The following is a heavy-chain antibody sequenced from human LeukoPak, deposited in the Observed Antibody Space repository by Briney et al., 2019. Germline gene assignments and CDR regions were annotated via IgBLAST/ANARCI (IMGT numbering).Heavy chain of an antibody. CDR1: GFTFDDYG. CDR2: IKQDGSEK. V-gene: IGHV3-7*01. J-gene: IGHJ4*02. Sequence: PGGSLRLSCAASGFTFDDYGMSWVRQAPGKGLEWVANIKQDGSEKYYVDSVKGRFTISRDNAKNSLYLQMNSLRAEDTAVYYCARALRQPLDYWGQGTLVTVSS. CDR3: ARALRQPLDY. D-gene: IGHD5-18*01.